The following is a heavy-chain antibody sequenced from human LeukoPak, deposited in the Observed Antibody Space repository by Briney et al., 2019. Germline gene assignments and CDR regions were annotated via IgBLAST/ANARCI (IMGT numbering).Heavy chain of an antibody. CDR2: IKKDGSEK. CDR3: ARDLSGVTGYTYGRGIDY. J-gene: IGHJ4*02. D-gene: IGHD5-18*01. V-gene: IGHV3-7*01. Sequence: GGSLRLSCAASGFTLSSYWMHWVRQAPGKGLEWVANIKKDGSEKYYVDSVKGRFTISRDNAKTSLYLQMNSLRAEDTAVYYCARDLSGVTGYTYGRGIDYWGQGTLVTVSS. CDR1: GFTLSSYW.